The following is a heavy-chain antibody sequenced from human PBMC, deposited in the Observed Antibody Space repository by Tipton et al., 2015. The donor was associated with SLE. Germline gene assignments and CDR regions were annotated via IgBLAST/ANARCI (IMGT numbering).Heavy chain of an antibody. Sequence: GSLRLSCSASGFPFSSYGMHWVRQAPGKGLEWVAFLRYDGSNKYYADSVKGRFTIPRDNSKNTLYLQMNSLRAEDSAVYYCAKEERVMAVAAPYYFDYRGQGTLVTVSS. J-gene: IGHJ4*02. D-gene: IGHD6-19*01. CDR3: AKEERVMAVAAPYYFDY. V-gene: IGHV3-30*02. CDR2: LRYDGSNK. CDR1: GFPFSSYG.